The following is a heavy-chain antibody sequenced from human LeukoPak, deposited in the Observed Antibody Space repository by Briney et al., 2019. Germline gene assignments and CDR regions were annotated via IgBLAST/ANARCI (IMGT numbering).Heavy chain of an antibody. D-gene: IGHD5-24*01. CDR3: AKGGLGGYNAVFDH. J-gene: IGHJ4*02. V-gene: IGHV3-23*01. CDR1: GFTLVGNA. CDR2: VSGSDGSS. Sequence: PGGSLRLSCATSGFTLVGNATSWVRQVPGKGREWVSGVSGSDGSSHYAGSVKGRFAISVDNSKNTLHLQMNSLRAEDTAVYYCAKGGLGGYNAVFDHWGQGTLVTVSS.